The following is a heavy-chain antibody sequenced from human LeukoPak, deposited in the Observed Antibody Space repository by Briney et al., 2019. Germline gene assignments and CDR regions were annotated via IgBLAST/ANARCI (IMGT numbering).Heavy chain of an antibody. CDR1: ALTFSSYA. Sequence: PGRSLRLTCAASALTFSSYAMYWVRQAPDKGLEWVAVISYDGSKKYYADSVKGRFTISRDNSKNTLYLQMNSLRAEDTAVYYCARDEDDYSNYGSGLYDYWGQGTLVTVSS. CDR3: ARDEDDYSNYGSGLYDY. V-gene: IGHV3-30*04. J-gene: IGHJ4*02. CDR2: ISYDGSKK. D-gene: IGHD4-11*01.